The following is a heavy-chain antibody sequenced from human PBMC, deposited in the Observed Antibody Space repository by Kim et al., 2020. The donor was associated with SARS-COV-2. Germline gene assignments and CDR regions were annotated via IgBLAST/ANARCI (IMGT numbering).Heavy chain of an antibody. D-gene: IGHD3-10*01. V-gene: IGHV4-34*01. CDR1: GGSFSGYY. J-gene: IGHJ4*02. CDR3: ARIPFRVRGVIRGWYYFDY. Sequence: SETLSLTCAVYGGSFSGYYWSWIRQPPGKGLEWIGEINHSGSTNYNPSLKSRVTISVDTSKNQFSLKLSSVTAADTAVYYCARIPFRVRGVIRGWYYFDYWGQGTLVTVSS. CDR2: INHSGST.